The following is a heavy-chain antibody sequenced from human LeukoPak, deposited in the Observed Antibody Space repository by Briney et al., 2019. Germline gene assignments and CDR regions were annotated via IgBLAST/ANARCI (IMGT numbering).Heavy chain of an antibody. CDR2: ISRGGDTT. D-gene: IGHD4-17*01. CDR3: AKQYIVTTWYWFDF. J-gene: IGHJ5*01. Sequence: GGSLSLSCAASGFTFSTFAMSWVRQAPGKGLEWVSSISRGGDTTYYADSVEGRFTISRDNSKNTLSLQMNSLRAEDTAVYYCAKQYIVTTWYWFDFWGQGTLVTVSS. CDR1: GFTFSTFA. V-gene: IGHV3-23*01.